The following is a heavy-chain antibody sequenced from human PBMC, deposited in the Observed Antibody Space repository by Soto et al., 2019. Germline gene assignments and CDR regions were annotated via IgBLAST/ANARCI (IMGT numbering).Heavy chain of an antibody. D-gene: IGHD2-15*01. Sequence: ASVKVPCKSSGYTLTNYGISWVRQAPGQGLEWMGWISAYNGNTNYAQKVQGRVTMTTDTSTSTVYMELRRLRSDDTAVYYCARVYCSGGSCYPDSDYWGQGTLVTVSS. CDR2: ISAYNGNT. J-gene: IGHJ4*02. V-gene: IGHV1-18*01. CDR1: GYTLTNYG. CDR3: ARVYCSGGSCYPDSDY.